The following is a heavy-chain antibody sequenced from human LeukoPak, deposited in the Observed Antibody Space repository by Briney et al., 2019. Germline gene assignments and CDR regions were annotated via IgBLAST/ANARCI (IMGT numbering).Heavy chain of an antibody. D-gene: IGHD7-27*01. J-gene: IGHJ4*02. CDR1: VFIFGVYA. CDR3: VKTTSPLGAFDY. V-gene: IGHV3-23*01. Sequence: GGSLRLSCAASVFIFGVYAMSWVRQAPGKGLEWVSGISASGSTTWYADSVKGRFTISRDNFKNMLYLQMDSLRVEDTAIYYCVKTTSPLGAFDYWGEGTLVSVSS. CDR2: ISASGSTT.